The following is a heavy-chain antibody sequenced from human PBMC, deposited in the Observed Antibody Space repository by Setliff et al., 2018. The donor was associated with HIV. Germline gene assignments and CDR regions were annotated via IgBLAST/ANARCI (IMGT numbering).Heavy chain of an antibody. D-gene: IGHD5-18*01. CDR3: AKSPNRYSPLDWFDP. V-gene: IGHV3-9*01. J-gene: IGHJ5*02. CDR2: ISWNSGSI. Sequence: GGSLRLSCAAPGFTFDDYAMHWVRQAPGKGLEWVSGISWNSGSIGYADSVKGRFTISRDNAKNSLYLQMNSLRSEDTALYYCAKSPNRYSPLDWFDPWGQGTLVTVSS. CDR1: GFTFDDYA.